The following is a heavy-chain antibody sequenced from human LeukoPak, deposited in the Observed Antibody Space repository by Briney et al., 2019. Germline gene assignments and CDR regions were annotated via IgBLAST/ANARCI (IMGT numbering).Heavy chain of an antibody. J-gene: IGHJ4*02. D-gene: IGHD3-10*01. Sequence: PGGSLRLSCAASGFTFSSYAMHWVRQAPGKGLEWVAVISYDGSNKYYADSVKGRFTISRDNSKNTLYLQMNSLRAEDTAAYYCARDPERLWFGELSGGYYFDYWGQGTLVTVSS. CDR3: ARDPERLWFGELSGGYYFDY. V-gene: IGHV3-30*04. CDR2: ISYDGSNK. CDR1: GFTFSSYA.